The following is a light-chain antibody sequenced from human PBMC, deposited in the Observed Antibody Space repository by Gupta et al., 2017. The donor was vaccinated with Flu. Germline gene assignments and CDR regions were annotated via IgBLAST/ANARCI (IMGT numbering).Light chain of an antibody. Sequence: GDRVTITCRASQDIGSYLAWYQQKSGKRPRLLIYAASSTHSGVPPRFSASGFGTSFTLVITSLQPEDVATYYCQKYKSAPPAFSGGTKLEIK. J-gene: IGKJ4*01. CDR2: AAS. CDR3: QKYKSAPPA. CDR1: QDIGSY. V-gene: IGKV1-27*01.